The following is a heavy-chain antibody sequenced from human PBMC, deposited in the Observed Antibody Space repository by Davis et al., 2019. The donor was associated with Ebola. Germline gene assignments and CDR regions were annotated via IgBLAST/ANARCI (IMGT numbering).Heavy chain of an antibody. D-gene: IGHD5-12*01. Sequence: SETLSLTCTVPGGSISSSSYYWGWIRQPPGKGLEWIGSIYYSGSTYYNPSLKSRVTISVDTSKNQFSLKLSSVTAADTAVYYCARHRRGYSGYDAQNWFDPWGQGTLVTVSS. CDR2: IYYSGST. V-gene: IGHV4-39*01. CDR1: GGSISSSSYY. CDR3: ARHRRGYSGYDAQNWFDP. J-gene: IGHJ5*02.